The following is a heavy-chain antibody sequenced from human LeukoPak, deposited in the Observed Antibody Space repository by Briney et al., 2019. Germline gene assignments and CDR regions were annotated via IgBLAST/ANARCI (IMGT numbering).Heavy chain of an antibody. CDR3: ARSTGRRYSGYGSPDY. CDR2: MNPNSGNT. CDR1: GYTFTSYD. D-gene: IGHD5-12*01. J-gene: IGHJ4*02. Sequence: GASVKVSCKASGYTFTSYDINWVRQATGQGLEWMGWMNPNSGNTGYAQKFQGRVTMTRNTSVSTAYMELSSLRSEDTAVYYCARSTGRRYSGYGSPDYWGQGTLVTVSS. V-gene: IGHV1-8*01.